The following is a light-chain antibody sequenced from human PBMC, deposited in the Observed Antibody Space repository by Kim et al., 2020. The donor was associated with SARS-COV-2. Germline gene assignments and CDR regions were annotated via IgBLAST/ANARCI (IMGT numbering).Light chain of an antibody. V-gene: IGLV3-1*01. CDR3: QAWDSSSVLV. J-gene: IGLJ3*02. CDR1: KLGDKY. CDR2: QDN. Sequence: SYELTQPPSVSVSPGQTASITCSGDKLGDKYACWYQQKPGQSPVLVIYQDNKRPSGIPERFSGSNSGNTATLTISGTQAMDEADYYCQAWDSSSVLVFGGGTQLTVL.